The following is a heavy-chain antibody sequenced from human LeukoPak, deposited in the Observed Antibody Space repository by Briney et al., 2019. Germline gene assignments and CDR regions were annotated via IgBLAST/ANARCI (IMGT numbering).Heavy chain of an antibody. CDR1: GFTFDDYA. CDR3: AKDYCRDGNCPFPFLDS. J-gene: IGHJ4*02. V-gene: IGHV3-9*01. Sequence: GGSLRLSCAASGFTFDDYAMHWVRQAPGKGLEWVSGISWNSGSIGYADSVKGRFTISRDNSKNTVYMQMSSLRAEDTATYYCAKDYCRDGNCPFPFLDSWGQGTLVTVSS. CDR2: ISWNSGSI. D-gene: IGHD2-15*01.